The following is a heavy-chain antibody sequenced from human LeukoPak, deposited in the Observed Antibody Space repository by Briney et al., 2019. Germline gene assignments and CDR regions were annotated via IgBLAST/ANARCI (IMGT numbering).Heavy chain of an antibody. CDR1: GGSINSYY. Sequence: SETLSLTCTVSGGSINSYYWSWVRQPPGKGLEWMGYIYYSGSTNYNPSLKSRVTISVATSKNQFSLKLSSVTAADTAVYYCARVGIIVPENWFDPWGQGTLVTVSS. J-gene: IGHJ5*02. D-gene: IGHD2-2*01. CDR2: IYYSGST. CDR3: ARVGIIVPENWFDP. V-gene: IGHV4-59*01.